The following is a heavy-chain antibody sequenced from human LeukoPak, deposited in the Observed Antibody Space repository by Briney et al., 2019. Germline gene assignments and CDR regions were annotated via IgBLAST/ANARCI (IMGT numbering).Heavy chain of an antibody. J-gene: IGHJ4*02. V-gene: IGHV4-39*01. Sequence: PSETLSLTCTVSGVSITSSNYFWGWIRQPPGKGLEWIGCIYYSGSTYYNPSLQSRVTISVDTSKSQFSLKVTSVTAADTAVFYCARHVYCSGGSCYLDYWGQGALVSVSS. D-gene: IGHD2-15*01. CDR2: IYYSGST. CDR3: ARHVYCSGGSCYLDY. CDR1: GVSITSSNYF.